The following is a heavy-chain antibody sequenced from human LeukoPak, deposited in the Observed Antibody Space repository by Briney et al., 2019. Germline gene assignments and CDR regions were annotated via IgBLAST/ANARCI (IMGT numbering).Heavy chain of an antibody. V-gene: IGHV4-4*07. CDR3: ARNPIYPSPREKFDY. D-gene: IGHD2-2*01. CDR1: GVSISSFY. J-gene: IGHJ4*02. Sequence: SETLSLICTVSGVSISSFYWAWIRQSAGQGLEWIGRTSPSGSTNYNPSLRSRVTMSVDTSNTQFSLRLSSVTAADTAVYYCARNPIYPSPREKFDYWGQGTLVTVSS. CDR2: TSPSGST.